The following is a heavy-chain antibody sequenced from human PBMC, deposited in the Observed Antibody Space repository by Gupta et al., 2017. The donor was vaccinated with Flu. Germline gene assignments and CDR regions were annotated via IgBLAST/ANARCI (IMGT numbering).Heavy chain of an antibody. V-gene: IGHV1-24*01. Sequence: QVQLVQSGAEVKKPGASVKVSCKVSGYTFSDLSIHWVRQAPGKGLVWMAGFDPEDDETIYAQKFKGRVTMTEDTSADTAYMELSSLRSEDTAVYYCATHVEYYYDSSGDYFDHWGQGTLVTVSS. CDR2: FDPEDDET. CDR3: ATHVEYYYDSSGDYFDH. CDR1: GYTFSDLS. D-gene: IGHD3-22*01. J-gene: IGHJ4*02.